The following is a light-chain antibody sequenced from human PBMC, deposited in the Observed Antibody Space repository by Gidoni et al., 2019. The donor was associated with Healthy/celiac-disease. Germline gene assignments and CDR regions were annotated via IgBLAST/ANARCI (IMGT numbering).Light chain of an antibody. Sequence: QSVLTQPPSVSAAPGQKVTISFSGTSSNIGNNYVSWYQQLPGTAPKLLIYDNNKRPSGIPDRFSGSKSGTSATLGITGLQTGDEADYYCGTWDSSLGGVFGGGTKLTVL. CDR2: DNN. CDR1: SSNIGNNY. J-gene: IGLJ3*02. V-gene: IGLV1-51*01. CDR3: GTWDSSLGGV.